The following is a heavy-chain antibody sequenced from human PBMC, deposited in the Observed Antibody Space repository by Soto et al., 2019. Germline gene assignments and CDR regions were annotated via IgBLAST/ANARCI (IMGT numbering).Heavy chain of an antibody. CDR3: ARLYYYGIYYYYGMDV. CDR1: GYKFSSYA. V-gene: IGHV1-3*01. J-gene: IGHJ6*02. CDR2: INVGNGNT. Sequence: GASVKVSCKASGYKFSSYAIHWVRQAPGQRLEWMGWINVGNGNTKYSQKFHDRVTIIRDTSADTAYMELSSLRTEDTAVFYCARLYYYGIYYYYGMDVWGQGTTVTVSS. D-gene: IGHD3-10*01.